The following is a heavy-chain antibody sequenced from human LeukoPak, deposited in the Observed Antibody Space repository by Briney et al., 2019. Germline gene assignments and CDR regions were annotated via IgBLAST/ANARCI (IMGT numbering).Heavy chain of an antibody. D-gene: IGHD3-9*01. CDR2: ISYDGSNK. V-gene: IGHV3-30*09. Sequence: PGGSLRLSCAASGFTFSSYAMHWVRQAPGKGLEWVTVISYDGSNKYYADSVKGRFAISRDNSKNTLYLQMNSLRAEDTAVYYCARDLDDISFDYWGQGTLVTVSS. CDR1: GFTFSSYA. J-gene: IGHJ4*02. CDR3: ARDLDDISFDY.